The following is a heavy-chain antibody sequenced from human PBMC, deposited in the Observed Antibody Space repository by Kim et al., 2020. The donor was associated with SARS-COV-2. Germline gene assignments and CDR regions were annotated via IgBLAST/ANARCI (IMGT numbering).Heavy chain of an antibody. CDR2: INQDGSES. D-gene: IGHD3-10*02. Sequence: GGSLRLSCAASGFTFSHDWMTWVRQAPGKGLEWVANINQDGSESYYVDSVKGRFTISRANAKNSLYLQMNSLRVEDTAVYYCARSVFGDNYWGQGTLVSVSS. CDR1: GFTFSHDW. CDR3: ARSVFGDNY. V-gene: IGHV3-7*01. J-gene: IGHJ4*02.